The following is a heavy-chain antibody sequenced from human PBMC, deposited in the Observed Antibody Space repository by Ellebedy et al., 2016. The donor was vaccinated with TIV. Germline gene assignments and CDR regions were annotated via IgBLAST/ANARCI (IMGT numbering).Heavy chain of an antibody. J-gene: IGHJ4*02. CDR3: AKSRRRDY. Sequence: PGGSLRLSCAASGFTLSSYSMNWVRQAPWKLLEWVSYIRSSSSTIYYADSVKGRLTIYRDNAKNSLYLQMNSLRAEDTAVYDCAKSRRRDYWGQGTLVTVSS. CDR1: GFTLSSYS. CDR2: IRSSSSTI. V-gene: IGHV3-48*01.